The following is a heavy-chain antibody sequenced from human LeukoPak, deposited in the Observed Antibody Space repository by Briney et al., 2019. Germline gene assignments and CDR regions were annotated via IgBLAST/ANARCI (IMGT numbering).Heavy chain of an antibody. CDR2: INTYNGNT. V-gene: IGHV1-18*04. Sequence: ASVKVSCKASGYTFTGYYMHWVRQAPGQGLEWMGWINTYNGNTNYAQKVQGRVTMTTDTSTSTAYMELRSLRSDDTAVYYCARDEVADYYGSGTYSSYYYYYGMDVWGQGTTVTVSS. CDR1: GYTFTGYY. D-gene: IGHD3-10*01. CDR3: ARDEVADYYGSGTYSSYYYYYGMDV. J-gene: IGHJ6*02.